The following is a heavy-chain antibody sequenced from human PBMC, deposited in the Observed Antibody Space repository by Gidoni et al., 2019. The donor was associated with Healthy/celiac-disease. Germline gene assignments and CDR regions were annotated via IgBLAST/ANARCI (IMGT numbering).Heavy chain of an antibody. D-gene: IGHD2-15*01. CDR1: GGSISSGDYY. J-gene: IGHJ1*01. Sequence: QVQLQESGPGLVKPSQTLSLTCTVSGGSISSGDYYGSWIRQPPGKGLEWIGYIYYSGSPYYNPSLKSRVTISVDTSKNQFSLKLSSGTAADTAVYYCARVVTQVRYFQHWGQGTLVTVSS. CDR2: IYYSGSP. CDR3: ARVVTQVRYFQH. V-gene: IGHV4-30-4*01.